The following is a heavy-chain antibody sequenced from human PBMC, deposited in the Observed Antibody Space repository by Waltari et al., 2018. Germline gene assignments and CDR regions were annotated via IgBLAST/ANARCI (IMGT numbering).Heavy chain of an antibody. J-gene: IGHJ2*01. CDR1: GYSISSGYY. CDR3: ARHPEQLVGYWYFDL. V-gene: IGHV4-38-2*01. CDR2: IYHSGST. D-gene: IGHD6-6*01. Sequence: QVQLQESGPGLVKPSETLSLTCDVSGYSISSGYYWGWIRQPPGKGLEWIGSIYHSGSTNQNPSLKSRLTISLDTSKNQFSLKLSSVTAADTAVFYCARHPEQLVGYWYFDLWGRGTLVSVSS.